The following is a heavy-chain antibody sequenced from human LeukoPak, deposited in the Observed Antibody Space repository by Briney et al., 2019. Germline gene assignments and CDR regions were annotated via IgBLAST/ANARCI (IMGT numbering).Heavy chain of an antibody. Sequence: GGPLRLSCAASGFTFSSYSMNWVRQAPGKGLEWVSSISSSSSYIYYADSVKGRFTIPRDNAKNSLYLQMNSLRAEDTAVYYCAREGRGGYSYGPNDAFDIWGQGTMVTVSS. J-gene: IGHJ3*02. CDR2: ISSSSSYI. V-gene: IGHV3-21*01. CDR1: GFTFSSYS. D-gene: IGHD5-18*01. CDR3: AREGRGGYSYGPNDAFDI.